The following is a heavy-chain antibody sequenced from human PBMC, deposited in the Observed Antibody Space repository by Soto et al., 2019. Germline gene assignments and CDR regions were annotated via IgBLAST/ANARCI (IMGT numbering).Heavy chain of an antibody. CDR2: IWYDGSNK. D-gene: IGHD2-2*01. CDR1: GFTFSSYG. V-gene: IGHV3-33*01. Sequence: XXSLRLSFAASGFTFSSYGMHWVRQAPGKGLEWVAVIWYDGSNKYYADSVKGRFTISRDNSKNTLYLQMNRMRAEDTAVYYCARAKPAAKAFDIWGQGTMVTVSS. CDR3: ARAKPAAKAFDI. J-gene: IGHJ3*02.